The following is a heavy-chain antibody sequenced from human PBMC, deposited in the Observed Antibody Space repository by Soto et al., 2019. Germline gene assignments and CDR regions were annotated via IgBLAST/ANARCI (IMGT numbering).Heavy chain of an antibody. Sequence: SETLSLTCTVSGGSISSGDYYWSWIRQPPGKGLEWIGYIYYSGSTYYNPSLKSRVTISVDTSKNQFSLKLSSVTAADTAVYYCARSRSSGWTGGFDYWGQGTLVTVSS. CDR2: IYYSGST. CDR3: ARSRSSGWTGGFDY. J-gene: IGHJ4*02. CDR1: GGSISSGDYY. D-gene: IGHD6-19*01. V-gene: IGHV4-30-4*01.